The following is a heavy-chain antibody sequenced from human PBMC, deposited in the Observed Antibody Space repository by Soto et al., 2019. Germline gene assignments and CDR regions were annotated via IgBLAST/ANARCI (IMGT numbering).Heavy chain of an antibody. D-gene: IGHD6-19*01. V-gene: IGHV4-39*01. CDR1: GGSISSSIYY. CDR2: VYYSGIT. J-gene: IGHJ4*02. CDR3: ARRLAVTGTLEYYFDY. Sequence: QLQLQESGPRLVKPSETLSLTCTVSGGSISSSIYYWGWIRQPPGKGLEWIGNVYYSGITYYNPSLQSRVTISVDTSKNQFSLRLNSVTASDTDVYYCARRLAVTGTLEYYFDYWGQGSLVTVSS.